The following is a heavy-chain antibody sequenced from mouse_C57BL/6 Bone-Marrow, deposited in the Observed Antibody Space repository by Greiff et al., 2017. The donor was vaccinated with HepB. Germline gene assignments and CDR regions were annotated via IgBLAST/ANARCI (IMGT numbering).Heavy chain of an antibody. CDR1: GFNFKDYY. CDR3: ARSGGTVVVHWYFDV. V-gene: IGHV14-2*01. CDR2: IDPEDGDT. D-gene: IGHD1-1*01. Sequence: VQLQQSGAELVKPGASVKMSCTASGFNFKDYYMHWVKQRTEQGLEWIGRIDPEDGDTNYAQKFQGKATLTADTSSNTAYLQLSSLTSEDTAVYYCARSGGTVVVHWYFDVWGTGTTVTVSS. J-gene: IGHJ1*03.